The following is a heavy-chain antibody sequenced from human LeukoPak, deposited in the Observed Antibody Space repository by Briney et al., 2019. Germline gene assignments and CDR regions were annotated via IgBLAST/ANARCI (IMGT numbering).Heavy chain of an antibody. CDR2: ISAYNGNT. J-gene: IGHJ5*02. D-gene: IGHD1-26*01. V-gene: IGHV1-18*01. Sequence: FPSXXISWVREAPGQGDEWMGWISAYNGNTNYAQKLQGRVPITTDTSTSTAYMELRSLRSDDTAVYYCARDGIVVATRFDPWGQGTLVTVSS. CDR3: ARDGIVVATRFDP. CDR1: FPSXX.